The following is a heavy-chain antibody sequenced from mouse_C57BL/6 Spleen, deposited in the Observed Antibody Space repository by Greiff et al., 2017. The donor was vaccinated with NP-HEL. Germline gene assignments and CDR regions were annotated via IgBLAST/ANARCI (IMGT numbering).Heavy chain of an antibody. J-gene: IGHJ4*01. CDR3: ARWDDYDRLYYAMDY. CDR2: IHPNSGST. V-gene: IGHV1-64*01. Sequence: VQLQQSGAELVKPGASVKLSCKASGYTFTSYWMHWVKQRPGQGLEWIGMIHPNSGSTNYNEKFKSKATLTVDKSSSTAYMQLSSLTSEDSAVYYCARWDDYDRLYYAMDYWGQGTSVTVSS. CDR1: GYTFTSYW. D-gene: IGHD2-4*01.